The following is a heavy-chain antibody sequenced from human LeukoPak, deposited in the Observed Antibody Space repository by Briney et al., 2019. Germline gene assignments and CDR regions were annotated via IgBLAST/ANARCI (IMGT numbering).Heavy chain of an antibody. V-gene: IGHV3-7*04. D-gene: IGHD4-11*01. J-gene: IGHJ4*02. CDR1: GFTFSRYW. CDR3: ARDPDYYYFDY. CDR2: IKQDGSEQ. Sequence: GRSLRLSCAASGFTFSRYWMSWVRQAPGKGLEWVANIKQDGSEQYYVDSVKGRFTISRDNAKNSLYLQMNSLRAEDTAVYYCARDPDYYYFDYWGQGTLVTVSS.